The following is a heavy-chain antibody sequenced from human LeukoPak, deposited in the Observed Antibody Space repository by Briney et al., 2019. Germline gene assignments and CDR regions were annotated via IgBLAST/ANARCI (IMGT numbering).Heavy chain of an antibody. D-gene: IGHD6-13*01. Sequence: PSETLSLTCTVSSGSISSYYWSWIRQPPGKGLEGSGYIYYSGSTNYNPSLKIRVTLSVDTSKNQFSLKLSSVPAADTAVYYCARLVAAAAARNDAFDIWGQGTMVTVSS. CDR1: SGSISSYY. CDR2: IYYSGST. V-gene: IGHV4-59*08. CDR3: ARLVAAAAARNDAFDI. J-gene: IGHJ3*02.